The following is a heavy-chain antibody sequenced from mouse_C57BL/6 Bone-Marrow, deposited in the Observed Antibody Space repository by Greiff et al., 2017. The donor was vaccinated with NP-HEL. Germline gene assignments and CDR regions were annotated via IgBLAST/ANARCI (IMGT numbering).Heavy chain of an antibody. J-gene: IGHJ1*03. CDR2: FYPGRGSI. D-gene: IGHD1-1*01. V-gene: IGHV1-62-2*01. Sequence: QVQLKQSGAELVKPGASVKLSCKASGYTFTEYTIHWVKQRSGQGLEWIGWFYPGRGSIKYNEKFKDKATLTADKSSSTVYMDLSRLTSEDSAVYFCARHGDYFGSSYGYFDGWGTGTTVTVSS. CDR1: GYTFTEYT. CDR3: ARHGDYFGSSYGYFDG.